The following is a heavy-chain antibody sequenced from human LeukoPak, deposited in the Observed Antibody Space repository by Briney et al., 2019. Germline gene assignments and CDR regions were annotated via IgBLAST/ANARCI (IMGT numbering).Heavy chain of an antibody. D-gene: IGHD1-26*01. CDR1: GGTFSSYA. J-gene: IGHJ3*02. CDR3: ARGWGLQGAFDI. Sequence: SVKVSCKASGGTFSSYAISWVRQAPGQGLEWMGGIIPIFGTASYAQKFQGRVTITADKSTSTAYMELSSLRSEDTAVYYCARGWGLQGAFDIWGQGTMVTVSS. V-gene: IGHV1-69*06. CDR2: IIPIFGTA.